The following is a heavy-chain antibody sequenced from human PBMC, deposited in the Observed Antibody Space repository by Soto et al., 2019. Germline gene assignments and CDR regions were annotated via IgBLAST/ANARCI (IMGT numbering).Heavy chain of an antibody. CDR2: MNPNSGNA. Sequence: GASVKVSCKASGYTFASFDINWVRQATGQGLEWMGWMNPNSGNAGYAQKFQGRVTMTRDTSISTAYMELSSLRSEDTAVYYCARGLYYYGMDVWGQGTTVTVSS. J-gene: IGHJ6*02. V-gene: IGHV1-8*01. CDR3: ARGLYYYGMDV. CDR1: GYTFASFD.